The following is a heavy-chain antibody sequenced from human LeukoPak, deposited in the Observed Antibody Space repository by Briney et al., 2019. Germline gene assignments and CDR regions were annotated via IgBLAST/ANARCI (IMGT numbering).Heavy chain of an antibody. CDR1: GFIFSSYA. D-gene: IGHD3-22*01. CDR2: ISPSGAGT. V-gene: IGHV3-23*01. Sequence: GGSVRLSCAASGFIFSSYAMTWVRQAQGKGLEWVSAISPSGAGTIYADSVKGRVTISRDNSKNTLYLNMSSLRADDTAVYFSAKRSRDSSGYYLGAFDGWGQGTTTTVS. J-gene: IGHJ3*01. CDR3: AKRSRDSSGYYLGAFDG.